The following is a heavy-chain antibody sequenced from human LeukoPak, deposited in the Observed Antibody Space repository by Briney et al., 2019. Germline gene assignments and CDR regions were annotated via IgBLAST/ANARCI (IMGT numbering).Heavy chain of an antibody. D-gene: IGHD6-6*01. CDR2: ISWDGVST. CDR3: AKSAARLVSDYYYYMDV. CDR1: GFNFDDYT. J-gene: IGHJ6*03. Sequence: GGSLRLSCAASGFNFDDYTMHWVSQAPGKGLEWVSLISWDGVSTYYADSVKGRFTISRDNSKNSLYLQINSLRSEDTALYYCAKSAARLVSDYYYYMDVWGKGTTVTVSS. V-gene: IGHV3-43*01.